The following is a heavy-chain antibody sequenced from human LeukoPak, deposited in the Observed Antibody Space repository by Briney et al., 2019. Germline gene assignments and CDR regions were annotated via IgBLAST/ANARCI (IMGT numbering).Heavy chain of an antibody. J-gene: IGHJ3*02. CDR1: GFTFSSYS. D-gene: IGHD3-22*01. CDR3: ARDPPRYYDSSGPTDAFDI. V-gene: IGHV3-48*04. Sequence: PGGSLRLSCAASGFTFSSYSMNWVRQAPGKGLEWVSYISSSSSTIYYADSVKGRFTISRDNAKNSLYLQMNSLRAEDTAVYYCARDPPRYYDSSGPTDAFDIWGQGTMVTVSS. CDR2: ISSSSSTI.